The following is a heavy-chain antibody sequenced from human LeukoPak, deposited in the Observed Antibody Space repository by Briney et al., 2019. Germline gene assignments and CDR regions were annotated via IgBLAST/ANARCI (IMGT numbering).Heavy chain of an antibody. CDR2: IYHSGST. D-gene: IGHD1-7*01. CDR3: ARGGGSFANYFDT. Sequence: SETLSLTCAVSGGSISSSNWWSWVRQPPGKGLEWIGEIYHSGSTNYNPSLKSRVTISVDKSKNQFSLKLSSVTAADTAVYYCARGGGSFANYFDTWGQGTLVTVSS. V-gene: IGHV4-4*02. J-gene: IGHJ5*02. CDR1: GGSISSSNW.